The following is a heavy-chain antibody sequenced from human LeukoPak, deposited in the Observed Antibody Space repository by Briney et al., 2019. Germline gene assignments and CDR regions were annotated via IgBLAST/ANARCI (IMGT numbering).Heavy chain of an antibody. J-gene: IGHJ4*02. CDR2: ISGSGGST. CDR1: GFTFSNYA. D-gene: IGHD3-10*01. V-gene: IGHV3-23*01. Sequence: PGGSLRLSCAASGFTFSNYAMSWVRQAPGKGLEWVSAISGSGGSTYYADSVKGRFTISRDNSKNTLYLQMNSLRAEDTAVYYCAKDLGNMVRGVITAYFDYWGQGTLVTVSS. CDR3: AKDLGNMVRGVITAYFDY.